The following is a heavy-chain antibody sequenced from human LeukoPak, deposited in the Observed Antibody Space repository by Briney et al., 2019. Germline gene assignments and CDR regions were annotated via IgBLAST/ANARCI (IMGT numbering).Heavy chain of an antibody. CDR1: GFTFSSYA. V-gene: IGHV3-23*01. D-gene: IGHD6-19*01. Sequence: GGSLRLSCAASGFTFSSYAMSWVRQAPGKGLEWVSAISGSGGSTYYADSVKGRFTISRDNSKNTLYLQMNSLRAEDTAIYYCAKVEYSSSWYLTGYWGQGTLVTVSS. CDR2: ISGSGGST. J-gene: IGHJ4*02. CDR3: AKVEYSSSWYLTGY.